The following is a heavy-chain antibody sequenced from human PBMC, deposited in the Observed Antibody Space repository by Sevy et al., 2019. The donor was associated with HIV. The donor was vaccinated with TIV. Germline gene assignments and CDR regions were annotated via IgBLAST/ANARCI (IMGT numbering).Heavy chain of an antibody. CDR1: GFTFSNYW. CDR3: VRDGLASATDFYY. D-gene: IGHD2-15*01. V-gene: IGHV3-7*01. J-gene: IGHJ4*02. Sequence: GGSLRLSCEVSGFTFSNYWMTWVRQAPGKGLEWVANIKEDGSDKYYGDSVKGRFSLSRDNAKNSLYLQMDSLRAEDTAVYYCVRDGLASATDFYYWGQGTLVTVSS. CDR2: IKEDGSDK.